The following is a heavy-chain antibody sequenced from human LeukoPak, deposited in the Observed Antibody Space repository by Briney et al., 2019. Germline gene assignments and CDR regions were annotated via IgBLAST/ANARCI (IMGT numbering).Heavy chain of an antibody. CDR2: ISYDGSNK. J-gene: IGHJ4*02. D-gene: IGHD2-15*01. CDR1: GLTFSSYS. V-gene: IGHV3-30*01. Sequence: GGSLRLPCAPSGLTFSSYSMRWVRQAPGKGLEWVAVISYDGSNKYYDYSVKDPFPISRDNSKKTLYLQMNRLRAEDTAVYYCARDVVLSRWGQGTLVT. CDR3: ARDVVLSR.